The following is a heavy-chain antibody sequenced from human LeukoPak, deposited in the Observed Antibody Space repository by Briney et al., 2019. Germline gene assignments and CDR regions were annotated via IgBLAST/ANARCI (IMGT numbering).Heavy chain of an antibody. CDR3: ASLVGATNDFDY. CDR2: ISYDGSNK. V-gene: IGHV3-30-3*01. D-gene: IGHD1-26*01. Sequence: GASLRLSCAASGFTFSSYAMSWVRQAPGKGLEWVAVISYDGSNKYYADSVKGRFTISRDNSKNTLYLQMNSLRAEDTAVCYCASLVGATNDFDYWGQGTLVTVSS. J-gene: IGHJ4*02. CDR1: GFTFSSYA.